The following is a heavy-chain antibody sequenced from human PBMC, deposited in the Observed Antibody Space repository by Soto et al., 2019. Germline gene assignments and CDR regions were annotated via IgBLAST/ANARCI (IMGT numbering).Heavy chain of an antibody. V-gene: IGHV4-31*03. J-gene: IGHJ6*02. CDR1: GGSISSGGYY. CDR2: IYYSGST. D-gene: IGHD3-10*01. CDR3: ARDTVRGAYYYGMDV. Sequence: SETLSLTCTVSGGSISSGGYYWSWIRQHPGKGLEWIGYIYYSGSTYYNPSLKSRVTISVDTSKNQFSLKLSSVTAADTAVYYCARDTVRGAYYYGMDVWGQGTTVTVSS.